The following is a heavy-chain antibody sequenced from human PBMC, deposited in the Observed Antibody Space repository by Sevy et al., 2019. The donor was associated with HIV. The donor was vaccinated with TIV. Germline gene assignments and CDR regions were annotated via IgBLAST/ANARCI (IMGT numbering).Heavy chain of an antibody. V-gene: IGHV3-7*01. J-gene: IGHJ4*02. D-gene: IGHD6-13*01. CDR3: VRAIAKDGSF. Sequence: GGSLRLSCVASGFSLNNYWMNWVRQAPGKGLEWVANINQAGSVKYYVDSVRGRFTISRDNARNLVFLQMSSLRVDDSALYYCVRAIAKDGSFWGQGTLVTVSS. CDR1: GFSLNNYW. CDR2: INQAGSVK.